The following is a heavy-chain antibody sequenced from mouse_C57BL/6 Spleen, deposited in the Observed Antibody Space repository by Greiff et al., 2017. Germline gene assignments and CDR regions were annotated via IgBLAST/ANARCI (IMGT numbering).Heavy chain of an antibody. CDR3: ASGGSTSFTWFDY. CDR2: IYPGDGDT. J-gene: IGHJ3*01. CDR1: GYAFSSSW. D-gene: IGHD6-1*01. Sequence: VQLQQSGPELVKPGASVKISCKASGYAFSSSWLNWVKQRPGKGLEWIGRIYPGDGDTNYNGKFKGKATLTADKSSSTAYMQLSSLTSEDSAVYFCASGGSTSFTWFDYWGQGTLVTVSA. V-gene: IGHV1-82*01.